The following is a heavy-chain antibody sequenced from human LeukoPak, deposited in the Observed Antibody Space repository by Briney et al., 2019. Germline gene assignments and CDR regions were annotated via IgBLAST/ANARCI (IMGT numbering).Heavy chain of an antibody. Sequence: HAGGSLRLSCAASGFTFSSYAMSWVRQPPGKGLERVSSITDSGGGTFYADSVKGRFTISRDSSKNTLFLQLNSLRAEDTAVYYCAKRGAGYYFDYWGQGTLVTVSS. V-gene: IGHV3-23*01. D-gene: IGHD3-10*01. CDR1: GFTFSSYA. CDR2: ITDSGGGT. J-gene: IGHJ4*02. CDR3: AKRGAGYYFDY.